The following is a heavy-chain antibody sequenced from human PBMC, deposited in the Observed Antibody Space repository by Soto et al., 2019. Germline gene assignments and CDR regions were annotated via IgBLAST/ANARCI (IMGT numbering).Heavy chain of an antibody. D-gene: IGHD2-15*01. J-gene: IGHJ6*04. CDR1: GYTFASYT. CDR2: INAGNGNT. CDR3: ARGGGKDYYYGMDV. Sequence: ASVKVSCKASGYTFASYTMHWVRQAPGQGLEWMGWINAGNGNTQSSQKFEDRVTISRDTSASTVYMELSSLRSEDTAVYYCARGGGKDYYYGMDVWGEGTTVTVSS. V-gene: IGHV1-3*01.